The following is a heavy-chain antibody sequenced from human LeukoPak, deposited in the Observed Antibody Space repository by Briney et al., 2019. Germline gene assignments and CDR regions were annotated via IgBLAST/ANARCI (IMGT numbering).Heavy chain of an antibody. CDR1: GVSISSSNSY. Sequence: SETLSLTCTVSGVSISSSNSYWGWIRQPPGKGLEWIGSIYYSGNTYYNASLKSQVSISIDTSKNRFSLKLTSVTAADTAVYYCARLYSSSWYLPMYYYMDVWGKGTTVTVSS. CDR3: ARLYSSSWYLPMYYYMDV. CDR2: IYYSGNT. D-gene: IGHD6-13*01. J-gene: IGHJ6*03. V-gene: IGHV4-39*01.